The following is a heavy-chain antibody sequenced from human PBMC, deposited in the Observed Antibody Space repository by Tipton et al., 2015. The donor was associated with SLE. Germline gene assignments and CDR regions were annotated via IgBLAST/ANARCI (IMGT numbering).Heavy chain of an antibody. D-gene: IGHD3-3*01. V-gene: IGHV1-46*01. CDR1: GYTFTSNY. J-gene: IGHJ4*02. CDR2: INPGGGRA. Sequence: QSGAEVKKPGASVKISCKTSGYTFTSNYIHWVRQAPGQGLEWMGIINPGGGRATYSQKFQGRVTMTRDTSASTVDMELSSLRSEDSALYYCARGGIFGVFALDFWGRGTLVTLSS. CDR3: ARGGIFGVFALDF.